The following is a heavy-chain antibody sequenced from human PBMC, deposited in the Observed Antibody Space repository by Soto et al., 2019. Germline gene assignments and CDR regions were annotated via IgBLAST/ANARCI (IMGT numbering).Heavy chain of an antibody. D-gene: IGHD2-2*01. CDR1: GYTFTSYG. J-gene: IGHJ4*02. Sequence: ASVKVSCKASGYTFTSYGISWVRQAPGQGLEWMGWISAYNGNTNYAQKLQGRVTMTTDTSTSTAYMELRSLRSDDTAVYYCARDGVFSAAAMNTHFDDWGQGTLVTVSS. CDR2: ISAYNGNT. V-gene: IGHV1-18*01. CDR3: ARDGVFSAAAMNTHFDD.